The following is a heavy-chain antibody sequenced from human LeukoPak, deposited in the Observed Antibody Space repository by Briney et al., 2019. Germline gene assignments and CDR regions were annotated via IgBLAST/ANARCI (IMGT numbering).Heavy chain of an antibody. Sequence: PSGTLSLTCAVSGGSISSSNWWSWVRQPPGKGLEWIGEIYHSGSTNYNPSLKSRVTIPVDKSKNQFSLKLSSVTAADTAVYYCARHGAGLLWFGELYWFDYWGQGTLVTVSS. D-gene: IGHD3-10*01. J-gene: IGHJ4*02. V-gene: IGHV4-4*02. CDR3: ARHGAGLLWFGELYWFDY. CDR2: IYHSGST. CDR1: GGSISSSNW.